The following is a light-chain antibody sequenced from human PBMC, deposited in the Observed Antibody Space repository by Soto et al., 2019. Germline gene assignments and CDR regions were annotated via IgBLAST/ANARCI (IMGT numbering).Light chain of an antibody. J-gene: IGLJ1*01. CDR1: SSDVGSYNL. CDR2: EVS. V-gene: IGLV2-23*02. Sequence: QAVVTQPASVSGSPGQSITISCTGTSSDVGSYNLVSWYQQHPGKAPKLMIYEVSKRPSGVSNRFSGSKSGNTASLTISGLQAEDEADYYCCSYAGSSTFFYVFGTGTKLTVL. CDR3: CSYAGSSTFFYV.